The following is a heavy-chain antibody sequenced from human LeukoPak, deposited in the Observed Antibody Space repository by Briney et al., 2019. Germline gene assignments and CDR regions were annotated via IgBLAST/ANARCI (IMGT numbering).Heavy chain of an antibody. D-gene: IGHD2-15*01. V-gene: IGHV4-30-4*01. CDR1: GGSISSGNNY. J-gene: IGHJ4*02. CDR2: IYYTGST. CDR3: ARGELPYDY. Sequence: SRTLSLTCTVSGGSISSGNNYWSWIRQPPGKGLEWIGYIYYTGSTFYNPSLKSRVTMSVDTSKNQFSLKLNSVTAADTAVYYCARGELPYDYWGQGTLVTVSS.